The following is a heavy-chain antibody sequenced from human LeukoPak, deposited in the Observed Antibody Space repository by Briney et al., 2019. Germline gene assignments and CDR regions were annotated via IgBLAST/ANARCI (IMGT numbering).Heavy chain of an antibody. V-gene: IGHV3-23*01. D-gene: IGHD3-22*01. J-gene: IGHJ4*02. Sequence: GGSLRLSCAASGFTFSSYAMSWVRQAPGKGLEWVSAISGSGGSTYYADSVKGRFTISRDNSKNTLYLQMNSLRAEDTAVYYCAKVPWGYYYDSSGLLQSGYWGQGTLVTVSS. CDR1: GFTFSSYA. CDR2: ISGSGGST. CDR3: AKVPWGYYYDSSGLLQSGY.